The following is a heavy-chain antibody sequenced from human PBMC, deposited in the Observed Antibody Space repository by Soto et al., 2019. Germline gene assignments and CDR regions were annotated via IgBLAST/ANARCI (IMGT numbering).Heavy chain of an antibody. D-gene: IGHD2-15*01. Sequence: QVQLQQWGAGLLKPSETLSLTCAVYGGSFSGYYWSWIRQPPGKGLEWIGEINHSGSTNYNPSLKRRVTISVDTSKNQFSLKLSSVTAADTAVYYCARGSGVEAYMDVWGKGTTVTVSS. CDR2: INHSGST. V-gene: IGHV4-34*01. J-gene: IGHJ6*03. CDR3: ARGSGVEAYMDV. CDR1: GGSFSGYY.